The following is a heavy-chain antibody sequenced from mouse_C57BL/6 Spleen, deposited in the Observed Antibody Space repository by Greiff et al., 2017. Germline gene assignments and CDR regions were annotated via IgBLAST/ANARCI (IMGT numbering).Heavy chain of an antibody. CDR1: GYAFSSYW. V-gene: IGHV1-80*01. J-gene: IGHJ4*01. D-gene: IGHD1-1*01. Sequence: QVQLQQSGAELVKPGASVKISCKASGYAFSSYWMNWVKQRPGKGLEWIGQIYPGDGDTNYNGKFKGKATLTADKSSSTAYMQLSSLTSEDSAVYFCARSSYYCSSHYYAMDYWGQGTSVTVSS. CDR3: ARSSYYCSSHYYAMDY. CDR2: IYPGDGDT.